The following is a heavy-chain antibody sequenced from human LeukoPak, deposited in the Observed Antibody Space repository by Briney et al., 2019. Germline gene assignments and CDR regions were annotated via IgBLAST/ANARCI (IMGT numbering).Heavy chain of an antibody. V-gene: IGHV1-2*04. CDR3: ARDRTMVRGVIITIPNGMDV. CDR2: INPNSGGT. J-gene: IGHJ6*02. D-gene: IGHD3-10*01. CDR1: GYTFTGYY. Sequence: ASVKVSCKASGYTFTGYYMHWVRQAPGQGLEWMGWINPNSGGTNYAQKFQGWVTMTRDTSISTAYMELSRLRSDDTAVYYCARDRTMVRGVIITIPNGMDVWGQGTTVTVSS.